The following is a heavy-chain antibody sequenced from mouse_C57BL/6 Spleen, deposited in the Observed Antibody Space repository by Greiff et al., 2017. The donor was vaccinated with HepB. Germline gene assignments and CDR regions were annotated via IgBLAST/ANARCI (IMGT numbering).Heavy chain of an antibody. V-gene: IGHV1-69*01. CDR1: GYTFTSYW. CDR2: IDPSDSYT. Sequence: VQLQQPGAELVMPGASVKLSCKASGYTFTSYWMHWVKQRPGQGLEWIGEIDPSDSYTNYNQKFKGKSTLTVDKSSSTAYMQLSSLTSEDSAVYYCARRDYYCSSHFDYWGQGTTLTVSS. D-gene: IGHD1-1*01. CDR3: ARRDYYCSSHFDY. J-gene: IGHJ2*01.